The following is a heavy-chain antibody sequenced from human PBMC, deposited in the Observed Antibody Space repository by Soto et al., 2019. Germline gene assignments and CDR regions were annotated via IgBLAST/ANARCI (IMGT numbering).Heavy chain of an antibody. D-gene: IGHD6-19*01. Sequence: QVQLQESGPGLVKPSETLSLTCTVSGGSINSYYWSWIRQPPGKGLEWIGYVNYRGDTMYSPSLKSRVTISVDTSRNHFSLNLNSVTGADTAMYYCARQPVAGWVFDHWGQGTRVTVSS. V-gene: IGHV4-59*01. CDR1: GGSINSYY. CDR2: VNYRGDT. CDR3: ARQPVAGWVFDH. J-gene: IGHJ4*02.